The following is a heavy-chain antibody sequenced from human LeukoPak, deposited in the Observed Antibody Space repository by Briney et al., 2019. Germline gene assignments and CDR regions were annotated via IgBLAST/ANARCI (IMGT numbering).Heavy chain of an antibody. D-gene: IGHD6-6*01. CDR3: ARGSRSTGFDC. CDR1: GYTFTSYG. Sequence: ASVKVSCKASGYTFTSYGISWVRQAPGQGLEWMGWISAYNGNTNYAQKFQGRVTMTRNTSISTAYMELSSLRSEDTAVYYCARGSRSTGFDCWGQGTLVTVSS. V-gene: IGHV1-18*01. CDR2: ISAYNGNT. J-gene: IGHJ4*02.